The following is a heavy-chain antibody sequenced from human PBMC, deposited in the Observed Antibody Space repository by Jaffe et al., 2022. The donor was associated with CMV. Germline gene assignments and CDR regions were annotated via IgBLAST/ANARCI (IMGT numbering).Heavy chain of an antibody. V-gene: IGHV3-74*01. J-gene: IGHJ5*02. CDR2: INSDGSST. Sequence: EVQLVESGGGLVQPGGSLRLSCAASGFTFSSYWMHWVRQAPGKGLVWVSRINSDGSSTSYADSVKGRFTISRDNAKNTLYLQMNSLRAEDTAVYYCARDSGAAAGTDDGELVDPWGQGTLVTVSS. CDR3: ARDSGAAAGTDDGELVDP. D-gene: IGHD6-13*01. CDR1: GFTFSSYW.